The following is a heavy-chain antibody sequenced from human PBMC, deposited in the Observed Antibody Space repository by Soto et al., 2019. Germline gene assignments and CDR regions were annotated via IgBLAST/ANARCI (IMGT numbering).Heavy chain of an antibody. CDR3: AFTIFGVVILDP. CDR1: GYTFTSYG. Sequence: QVQLVQSGAEVKKPGASVKVSCKASGYTFTSYGISWVRQAPGQGLEWMGWISAYNGNTKYAQKFQGRVTMTTDTSTSTAYMELRSLRADDTAVYYCAFTIFGVVILDPWGQGTLVTVSS. D-gene: IGHD3-3*01. V-gene: IGHV1-18*01. J-gene: IGHJ5*02. CDR2: ISAYNGNT.